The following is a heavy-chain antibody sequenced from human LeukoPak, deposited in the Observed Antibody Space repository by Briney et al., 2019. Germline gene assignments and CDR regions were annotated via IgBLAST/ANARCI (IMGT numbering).Heavy chain of an antibody. Sequence: SQTLSLTCAISGDSVSSNSAAWNWIRQSPSRGLEWLGRTYYRSKWYNDYAVSVKSRITINPDTSKNQFSLQLNSVTPEDTAVYYCAREMELGYCSSTSCYYYMDVWGKGTTVTISS. V-gene: IGHV6-1*01. D-gene: IGHD2-2*01. CDR2: TYYRSKWYN. CDR3: AREMELGYCSSTSCYYYMDV. CDR1: GDSVSSNSAA. J-gene: IGHJ6*03.